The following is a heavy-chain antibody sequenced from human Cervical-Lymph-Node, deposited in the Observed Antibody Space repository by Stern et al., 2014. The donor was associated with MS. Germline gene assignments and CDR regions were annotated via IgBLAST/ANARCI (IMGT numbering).Heavy chain of an antibody. V-gene: IGHV3-30*18. CDR1: GFSFSSYG. J-gene: IGHJ4*02. CDR2: ISDDGSNA. D-gene: IGHD3-22*01. Sequence: VQLVESGGGVVQPGRSLRLSCVASGFSFSSYGMHWVRQAPGKGLEWVAVISDDGSNAYYADSVKGRFTISRDNSKNTLYLQLNSLRPEDTAVYYCAKDRGMIVVVTYSLDSWGQGTLVTVSS. CDR3: AKDRGMIVVVTYSLDS.